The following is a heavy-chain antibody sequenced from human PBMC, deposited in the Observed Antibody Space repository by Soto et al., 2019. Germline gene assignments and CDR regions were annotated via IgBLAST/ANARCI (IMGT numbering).Heavy chain of an antibody. D-gene: IGHD3-3*01. Sequence: GGSLRLSCAASGFTFSNYGIHWVRQAPGKGLDWVAVISDDGRNKYYADSVRGRFTISRDNSKNTLSLQMHSLRPDDTAVYYCAKGWRDFCRGSAAGHYGMDVWGQGTTVSVTS. J-gene: IGHJ6*01. CDR2: ISDDGRNK. CDR3: AKGWRDFCRGSAAGHYGMDV. V-gene: IGHV3-30*18. CDR1: GFTFSNYG.